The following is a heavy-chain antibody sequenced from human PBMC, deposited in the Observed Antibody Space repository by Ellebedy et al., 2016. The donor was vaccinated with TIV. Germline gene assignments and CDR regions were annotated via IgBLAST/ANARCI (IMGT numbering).Heavy chain of an antibody. Sequence: TVSCKGSGYSSTSYWISWVRQMPGKGLEWMGIIYPGDSNTKYSPSFQGQGTISVDKSISTAYLQWSSLKASDTAMYYCARLGYGCGQGDYWGQGTLVTVSS. J-gene: IGHJ4*02. D-gene: IGHD5-18*01. CDR3: ARLGYGCGQGDY. CDR1: GYSSTSYW. V-gene: IGHV5-51*01. CDR2: IYPGDSNT.